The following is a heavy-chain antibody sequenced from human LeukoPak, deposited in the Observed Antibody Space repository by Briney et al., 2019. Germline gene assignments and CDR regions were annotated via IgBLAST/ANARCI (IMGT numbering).Heavy chain of an antibody. J-gene: IGHJ5*02. D-gene: IGHD4-17*01. Sequence: PSETLSLTCTVSGDSITITTYSWSWIRQPLGKGLEWIGYIYHSGSTYYNPSLKSRVTISVDRSKNQFSLKLSSVTAADTAVYYCARDAYVPSTRDYGDYGGFDPWGQGTLVTVSS. CDR1: GDSITITTYS. CDR3: ARDAYVPSTRDYGDYGGFDP. V-gene: IGHV4-30-2*01. CDR2: IYHSGST.